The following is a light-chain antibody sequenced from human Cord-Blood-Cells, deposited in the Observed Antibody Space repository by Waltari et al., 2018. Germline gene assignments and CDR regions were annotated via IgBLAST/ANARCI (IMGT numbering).Light chain of an antibody. CDR2: GAS. CDR3: QQYYSTPS. CDR1: QSVSSSY. J-gene: IGKJ2*03. V-gene: IGKV3-20*01. Sequence: EIVLTQSPGNLYLSPGERDPLSCRASQSVSSSYLAWYQQKPGQASRLLIYGASSRATGIPDRFSGSGSGTDFTLTISSLQAEDVAVYYCQQYYSTPSFGQGTKLEI.